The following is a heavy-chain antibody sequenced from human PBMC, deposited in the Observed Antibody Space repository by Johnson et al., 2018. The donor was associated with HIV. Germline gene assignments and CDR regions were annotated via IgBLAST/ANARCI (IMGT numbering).Heavy chain of an antibody. D-gene: IGHD2-15*01. CDR2: ISYDGSNK. J-gene: IGHJ3*02. V-gene: IGHV3-30-3*01. Sequence: QVQLVESGGGVVQPGRSLRLSCAASGFTFSSYAMHWVRQAPGKGLEWVAVISYDGSNKYYADSVKGRFTISRDNSKNTLYLQMNSLRAEDTAVYYCARGSHEVVVVAATSAFDIWGQGTMVTVSS. CDR1: GFTFSSYA. CDR3: ARGSHEVVVVAATSAFDI.